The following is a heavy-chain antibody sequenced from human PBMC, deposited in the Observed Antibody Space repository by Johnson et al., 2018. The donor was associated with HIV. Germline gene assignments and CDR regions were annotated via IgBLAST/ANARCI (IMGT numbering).Heavy chain of an antibody. V-gene: IGHV3-7*01. D-gene: IGHD3-10*01. CDR2: IKQDGSER. Sequence: VQLVESGGGVVQPGRSLRLSCAASGLTFSSYAMHWVRQAPGKGLEWVANIKQDGSERYYVDSLKGRFTISRDNAKNTLYLQMIGLRAEDTAMYFCARQTLRAFDIWGQGTMVTVSS. CDR1: GLTFSSYA. CDR3: ARQTLRAFDI. J-gene: IGHJ3*02.